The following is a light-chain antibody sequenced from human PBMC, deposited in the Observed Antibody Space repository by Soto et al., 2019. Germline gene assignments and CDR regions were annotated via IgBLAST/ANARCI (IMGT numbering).Light chain of an antibody. CDR3: LQHNLYPRT. CDR1: QGIKND. Sequence: DIQMTQSPSSLSASVGDRVTITCRASQGIKNDLACYQQIPGKAPKRLIFATSTLQSGVPSRFSGSGYGTEFTLTISSLQPDDFATYFCLQHNLYPRTFGQGTRVEIK. CDR2: ATS. V-gene: IGKV1-17*01. J-gene: IGKJ1*01.